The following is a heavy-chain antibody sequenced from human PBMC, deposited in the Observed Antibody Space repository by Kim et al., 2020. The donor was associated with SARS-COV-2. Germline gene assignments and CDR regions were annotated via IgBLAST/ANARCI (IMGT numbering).Heavy chain of an antibody. J-gene: IGHJ4*02. CDR3: VRGGGWPR. D-gene: IGHD6-19*01. CDR2: MNPSGGST. V-gene: IGHV1-46*01. CDR1: GYTFTTYQ. Sequence: ASVKVSCKASGYTFTTYQMHWVRQAPGQGLEWVGVMNPSGGSTNYPQKFQGRVTLTRDTSTSTVYMELTSLRSDDTAVYYCVRGGGWPRWGQGTLVTVSS.